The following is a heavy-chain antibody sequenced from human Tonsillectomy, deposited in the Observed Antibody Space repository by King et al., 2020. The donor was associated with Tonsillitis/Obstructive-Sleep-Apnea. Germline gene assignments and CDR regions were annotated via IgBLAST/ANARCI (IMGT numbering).Heavy chain of an antibody. Sequence: VQLVESGGGLVQPGGSLRLSCAASGFTFSSHEMNWVRQSPGKGLEWVSYIGTSGSPIYYADSVKGRFTISRDNAKNSLYLQMNSLRAEDTAVYYCARGYYYDSSAYYPSPWGQGTLVTVSS. V-gene: IGHV3-48*03. CDR1: GFTFSSHE. J-gene: IGHJ5*02. D-gene: IGHD3-22*01. CDR2: IGTSGSPI. CDR3: ARGYYYDSSAYYPSP.